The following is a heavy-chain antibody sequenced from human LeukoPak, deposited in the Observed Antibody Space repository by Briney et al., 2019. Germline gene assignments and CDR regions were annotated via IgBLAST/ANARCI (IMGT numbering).Heavy chain of an antibody. CDR2: IIPVLGIA. CDR3: ALGRLQKAFDI. Sequence: RASVKVSCKSSGGTFSSYAINWVRQAPGQGLEWMGRIIPVLGIANYAQKVQGRVTITTDESPNTAYVELISLIYDDTAVYYCALGRLQKAFDIWGQGTMVTVSS. D-gene: IGHD4-11*01. J-gene: IGHJ3*02. CDR1: GGTFSSYA. V-gene: IGHV1-69*04.